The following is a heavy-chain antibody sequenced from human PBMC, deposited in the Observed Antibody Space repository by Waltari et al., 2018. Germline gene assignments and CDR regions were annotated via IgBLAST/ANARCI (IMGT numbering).Heavy chain of an antibody. CDR3: AKLTNNWKRDLFDY. CDR1: GFTFSSYA. V-gene: IGHV3-23*03. Sequence: EVQLLESGGGLVQPGGSLRLSCAASGFTFSSYAMSWVRPAPGKGLEWVSVIYSGGSSTYYADSVKGRFTISRDNSKNTLYLQMNSLRAEDTAVYYCAKLTNNWKRDLFDYWGQGTLVTVSS. CDR2: IYSGGSST. J-gene: IGHJ4*02. D-gene: IGHD1-20*01.